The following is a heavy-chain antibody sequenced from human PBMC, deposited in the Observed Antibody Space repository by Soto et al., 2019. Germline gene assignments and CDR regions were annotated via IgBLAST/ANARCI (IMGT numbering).Heavy chain of an antibody. Sequence: QVQLVESGGGVVQPGRSLRLSCAASGFTFSSYAMHWVRQAPGKGLEWVAVISYDGSNKYYADSVKGRFTISRDNSKNTLYLQMSSLRAEDTAVYYCARDVRGTDYYYYYGMDVWGQGTTVTVSS. J-gene: IGHJ6*02. CDR2: ISYDGSNK. CDR1: GFTFSSYA. V-gene: IGHV3-30-3*01. CDR3: ARDVRGTDYYYYYGMDV. D-gene: IGHD1-26*01.